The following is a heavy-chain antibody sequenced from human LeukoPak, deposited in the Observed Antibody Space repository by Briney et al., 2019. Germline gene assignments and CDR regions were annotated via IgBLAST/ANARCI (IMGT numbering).Heavy chain of an antibody. V-gene: IGHV3-23*01. Sequence: GGSLRLSCSASGFTFTTYGMNWVRQAPGKGLEWVSGIGGSGTRTYYADSVKGRFTISRDNSKNTLYLQMNSLRDEDTAAYYCAKDSHWILFDDWGQGTLVTVSS. CDR3: AKDSHWILFDD. D-gene: IGHD2-2*03. CDR1: GFTFTTYG. J-gene: IGHJ4*02. CDR2: IGGSGTRT.